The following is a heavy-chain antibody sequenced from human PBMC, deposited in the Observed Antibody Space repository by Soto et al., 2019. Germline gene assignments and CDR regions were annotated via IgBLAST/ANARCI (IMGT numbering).Heavy chain of an antibody. J-gene: IGHJ4*02. V-gene: IGHV3-30*18. CDR2: ISYDGSNK. Sequence: QPGGSLRLSCAASGFTFSSYGMHWVRQAPGKGLEWVAVISYDGSNKYYADSVKGRFTISRDNSKNTLYLQMNSLRAEDTAVYYCAKEEGSVWDIVATIFPYYFDYWGQGTLVTVSS. CDR3: AKEEGSVWDIVATIFPYYFDY. CDR1: GFTFSSYG. D-gene: IGHD5-12*01.